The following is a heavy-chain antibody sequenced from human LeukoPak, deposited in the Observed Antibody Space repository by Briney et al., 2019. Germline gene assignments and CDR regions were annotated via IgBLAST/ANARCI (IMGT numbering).Heavy chain of an antibody. CDR2: IYYTGST. CDR3: ARVRYCSTNRCYDREFDN. D-gene: IGHD2-2*01. V-gene: IGHV4-59*01. CDR1: GGSISSLY. J-gene: IGHJ4*02. Sequence: SETLSLTCSVSGGSISSLYWSWIRQPPGKGLEWIGYIYYTGSTNYNPSLKSRVTISVDTSKNQFSLKLNSVTAADTAVYYCARVRYCSTNRCYDREFDNWGQGTLVTVSS.